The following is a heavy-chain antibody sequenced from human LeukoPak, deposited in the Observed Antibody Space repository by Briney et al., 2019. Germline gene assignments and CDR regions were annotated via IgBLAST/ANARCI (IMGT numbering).Heavy chain of an antibody. V-gene: IGHV4-59*08. D-gene: IGHD3-10*01. J-gene: IGHJ6*03. CDR3: ARAGGGYYYGSGRSAVYMDV. Sequence: SETLSLTCTVSGGSISSYYWSWIRQPPGKGLEWIAYIHYSGSTNYNPSLKSRVTISVDTSKNQFSLKLSSVTAADTAVYYCARAGGGYYYGSGRSAVYMDVWGKGTTVTVSS. CDR2: IHYSGST. CDR1: GGSISSYY.